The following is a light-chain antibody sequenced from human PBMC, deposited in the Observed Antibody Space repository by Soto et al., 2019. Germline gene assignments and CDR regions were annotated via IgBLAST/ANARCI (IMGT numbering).Light chain of an antibody. CDR2: FNSDGSH. CDR1: SGPSSYA. Sequence: QPVLTQSPSASASVGASVKLTCTLSSGPSSYAIAWHQQQPEKAPRYLMKFNSDGSHNKGDGIPDRFSGSSSGAEHYLTISNLQSEDEADYYWQTWGTGSHVVFGGGTKLTVL. J-gene: IGLJ2*01. V-gene: IGLV4-69*01. CDR3: QTWGTGSHVV.